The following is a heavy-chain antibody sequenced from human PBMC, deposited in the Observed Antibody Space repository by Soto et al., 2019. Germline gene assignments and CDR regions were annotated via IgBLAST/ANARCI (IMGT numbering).Heavy chain of an antibody. V-gene: IGHV3-23*01. J-gene: IGHJ6*02. D-gene: IGHD3-10*01. Sequence: GGSLRLSCLASGFTFSDYAMTWVRHVPGRGLEWVSSLNGAGGSTYYADSVRGRFTISRDNSQNTLFLQMNRLTVDDTAIYYCAAPRDEYGSGISWFTYGMDVWGQGTTVTSP. CDR1: GFTFSDYA. CDR3: AAPRDEYGSGISWFTYGMDV. CDR2: LNGAGGST.